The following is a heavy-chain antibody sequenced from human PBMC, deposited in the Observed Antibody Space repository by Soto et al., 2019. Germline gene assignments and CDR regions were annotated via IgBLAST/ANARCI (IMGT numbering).Heavy chain of an antibody. V-gene: IGHV1-18*04. D-gene: IGHD6-13*01. CDR1: GYTFTNYG. J-gene: IGHJ4*02. Sequence: ASVKVSCKASGYTFTNYGFNWVRQAPGQGLEWMGWISTYNGITNYAQKLQGRVTMTTDTSTSTAYMELRSLRSDDTAVYYCAREGFRKSGYSSSWYDIWGQGTLVTVSS. CDR2: ISTYNGIT. CDR3: AREGFRKSGYSSSWYDI.